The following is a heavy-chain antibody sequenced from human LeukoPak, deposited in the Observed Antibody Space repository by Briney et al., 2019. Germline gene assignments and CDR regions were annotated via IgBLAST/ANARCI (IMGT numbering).Heavy chain of an antibody. Sequence: GGSLRLSCAASGFTFSTYWMNWVRQAPGKGLEWVANINKDGSGKYYVDSVKGRFTISRDNAQNSLYLEMNSLRVEDTAVYYCARDGITGRPVAGLDYWGQGTLVTVSS. CDR3: ARDGITGRPVAGLDY. V-gene: IGHV3-7*01. CDR1: GFTFSTYW. D-gene: IGHD6-19*01. J-gene: IGHJ4*02. CDR2: INKDGSGK.